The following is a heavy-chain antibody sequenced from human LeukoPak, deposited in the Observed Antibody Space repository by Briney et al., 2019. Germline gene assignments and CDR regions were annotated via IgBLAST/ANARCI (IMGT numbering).Heavy chain of an antibody. CDR1: GFTFDDYA. V-gene: IGHV3-9*01. J-gene: IGHJ6*04. Sequence: GGSLRLSCAASGFTFDDYAMHWVRQAPGKGLEWVSGISWNSGSIGYADSVKGRFTISRDNAKNTVYLQMNSLRPEDTAVYYCARDRFYIPDVWGKGTTVTVSS. CDR3: ARDRFYIPDV. D-gene: IGHD3-10*01. CDR2: ISWNSGSI.